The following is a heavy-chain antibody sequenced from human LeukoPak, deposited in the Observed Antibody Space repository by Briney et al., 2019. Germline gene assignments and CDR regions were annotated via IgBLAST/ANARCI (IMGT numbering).Heavy chain of an antibody. Sequence: PGGSLRLSCVTSGFTFSRFAMHWVRQAPGKGLEWVTFIGHDGNNKYYADSVKGRFTISRDNSRNTLYLQMNSLRPEDAAVYYCAKALFAGRHRQGDFDYWGLGTLVTVSS. CDR2: IGHDGNNK. J-gene: IGHJ4*02. CDR1: GFTFSRFA. D-gene: IGHD3-3*01. V-gene: IGHV3-30*02. CDR3: AKALFAGRHRQGDFDY.